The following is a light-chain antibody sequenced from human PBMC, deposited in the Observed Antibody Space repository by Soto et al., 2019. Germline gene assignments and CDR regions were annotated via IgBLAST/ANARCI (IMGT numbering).Light chain of an antibody. J-gene: IGKJ1*01. Sequence: DIQMTQSPSTLSASVGDRVTITCRASQSISSWLAWYQQKPGKAPKLLIYKASSSESGVPSRFSGSGSGTEFTLTISSLRPDDFATFYCHQYISYPWTFGQGTKVEIK. CDR3: HQYISYPWT. CDR1: QSISSW. V-gene: IGKV1-5*03. CDR2: KAS.